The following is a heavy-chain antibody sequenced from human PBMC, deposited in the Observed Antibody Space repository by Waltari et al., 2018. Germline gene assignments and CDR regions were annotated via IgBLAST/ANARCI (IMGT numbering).Heavy chain of an antibody. V-gene: IGHV3-21*01. D-gene: IGHD3-10*01. J-gene: IGHJ4*02. CDR2: ISSSSSYI. CDR1: GFTFSSYG. Sequence: EVQLVESGGGLVKPGGSLRLSCAASGFTFSSYGMNWGRQAPGKGLEWVSSISSSSSYIYYADSVKGRFTISRDNAKNSLYLQMNSLRAEDTAVYYCARDNDYYGSGSYPYWGQGTLVTVSS. CDR3: ARDNDYYGSGSYPY.